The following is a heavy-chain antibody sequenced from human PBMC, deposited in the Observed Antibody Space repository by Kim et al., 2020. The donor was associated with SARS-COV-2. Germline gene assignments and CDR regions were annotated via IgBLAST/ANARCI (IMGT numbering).Heavy chain of an antibody. V-gene: IGHV3-23*01. D-gene: IGHD4-4*01. Sequence: YAEPVKGRFTNSRDHSKNTLYLQMNSLRAEDTAVYYCAKSEATVPYYFDYWGQGTLVTVSS. J-gene: IGHJ4*02. CDR3: AKSEATVPYYFDY.